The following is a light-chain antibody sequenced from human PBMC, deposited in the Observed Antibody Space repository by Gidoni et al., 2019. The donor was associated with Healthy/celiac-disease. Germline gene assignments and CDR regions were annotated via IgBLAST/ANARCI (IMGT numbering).Light chain of an antibody. V-gene: IGKV1-39*01. Sequence: EIQMTKSPSTLSASVGERATISYRASQSISSYLDWYQQKPGKAPKLLIYAASNLHSGVPSRFSGSGSGTDFTLTISSRQPEDFATYYCQQSYSSPFAFGPGTKVEIK. CDR3: QQSYSSPFA. J-gene: IGKJ1*01. CDR1: QSISSY. CDR2: AAS.